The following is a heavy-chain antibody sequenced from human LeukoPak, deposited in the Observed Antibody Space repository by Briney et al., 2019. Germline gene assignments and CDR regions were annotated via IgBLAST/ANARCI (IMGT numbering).Heavy chain of an antibody. D-gene: IGHD6-19*01. V-gene: IGHV4-59*01. CDR2: IDYLGNT. Sequence: SETLSLTCTVSGGSISSYYWSWIRQPPGKGLEWIAYIDYLGNTNYNPSLKSRVTISLDTSKNQFSLKLTSVTAADTAVYYCARGKNSSPNWFDPWGQGTLVIVSS. CDR1: GGSISSYY. J-gene: IGHJ5*02. CDR3: ARGKNSSPNWFDP.